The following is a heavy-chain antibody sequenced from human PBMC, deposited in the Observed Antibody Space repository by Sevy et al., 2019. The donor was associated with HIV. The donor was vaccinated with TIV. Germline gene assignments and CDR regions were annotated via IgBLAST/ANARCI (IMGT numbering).Heavy chain of an antibody. CDR1: GGSITSLY. D-gene: IGHD1-26*01. Sequence: SETLSLTCTVSGGSITSLYLNWIRQPPGKGLEWIANIYYNGHINYNPSLKSRITLSLDTSKNQFSLRLSSVTAADTDMYYCAGENAWGRGYSWGQGTLVTVSS. CDR3: AGENAWGRGYS. V-gene: IGHV4-59*08. CDR2: IYYNGHI. J-gene: IGHJ4*02.